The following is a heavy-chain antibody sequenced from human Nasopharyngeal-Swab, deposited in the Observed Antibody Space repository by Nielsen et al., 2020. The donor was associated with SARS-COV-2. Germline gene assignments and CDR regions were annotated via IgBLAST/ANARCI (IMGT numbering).Heavy chain of an antibody. CDR2: IYYSGST. CDR1: GGSTNSGGYY. CDR3: ARAGRITIFGVVNHFGY. Sequence: SETLSLTCSVSGGSTNSGGYYWTWIRQHPGKGLEWIGHIYYSGSTYYNPSLKSRVTISVDTSRNQFSLKLSSVTAADTAVYYCARAGRITIFGVVNHFGYWGQGTLVTVSS. J-gene: IGHJ4*02. V-gene: IGHV4-31*03. D-gene: IGHD3-3*01.